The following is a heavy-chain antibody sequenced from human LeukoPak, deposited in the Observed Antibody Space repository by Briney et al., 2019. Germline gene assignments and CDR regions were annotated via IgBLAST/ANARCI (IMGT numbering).Heavy chain of an antibody. J-gene: IGHJ4*02. V-gene: IGHV3-23*01. CDR1: GFTFSSYA. CDR2: ISGSGGST. D-gene: IGHD2-2*01. Sequence: PGGSLRLSCAASGFTFSSYAMSWVRQAPGKGLEWVSAISGSGGSTYCADSVKGRFTISRDNTKNTLYLQMNSLRAEDTAVYYGAKSYCSSTSCYAHFDYWGQGTLVTVSS. CDR3: AKSYCSSTSCYAHFDY.